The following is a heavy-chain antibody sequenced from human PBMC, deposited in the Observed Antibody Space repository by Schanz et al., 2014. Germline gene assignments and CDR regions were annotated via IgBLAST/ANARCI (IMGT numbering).Heavy chain of an antibody. CDR3: ARDDAWAFDY. CDR1: GFDFRSYS. D-gene: IGHD7-27*01. V-gene: IGHV3-48*02. J-gene: IGHJ4*01. Sequence: VQLVQSGGGLAQPGGSLTLSCKGSGFDFRSYSLNWVRQAPGKGLEWLSYTKAGGRDIHYADSVKGRFTISRDEVKHSVYLQMNSLRDDDTAVYYCARDDAWAFDYWGHGTLVTVSS. CDR2: TKAGGRDI.